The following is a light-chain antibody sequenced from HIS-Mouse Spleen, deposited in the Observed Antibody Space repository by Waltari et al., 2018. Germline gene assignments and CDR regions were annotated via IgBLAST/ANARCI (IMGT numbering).Light chain of an antibody. V-gene: IGKV3-11*01. Sequence: EIVLTQSPATLSLSPGERATLSCRASQSVSSYLAWYQQKPGQAPRPLIYDASNSATGIPARLSGSGSGTDFTLTISSLEPEDFAVYYCQQRSNWPPWTFGQGTKVEIK. CDR2: DAS. J-gene: IGKJ1*01. CDR3: QQRSNWPPWT. CDR1: QSVSSY.